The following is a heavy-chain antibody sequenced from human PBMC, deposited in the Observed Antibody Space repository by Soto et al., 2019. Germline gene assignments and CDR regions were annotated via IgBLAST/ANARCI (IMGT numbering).Heavy chain of an antibody. CDR2: IYNSGST. J-gene: IGHJ4*02. CDR3: ASQRAPYYFDY. Sequence: SETLSLTCTVSGGSISSGGYYWNWIRHHPGKGLGWIGYIYNSGSTYYNPYLKSRVFISADTSKNLLSLKLSSVTAADTAVYYCASQRAPYYFDYWGRGDMVTV. V-gene: IGHV4-31*03. CDR1: GGSISSGGYY.